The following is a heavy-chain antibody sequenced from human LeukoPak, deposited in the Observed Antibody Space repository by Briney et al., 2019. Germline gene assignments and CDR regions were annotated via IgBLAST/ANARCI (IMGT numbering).Heavy chain of an antibody. CDR2: IYSGGST. CDR3: ARDRSNYDFWSGYLGGYYGMDV. D-gene: IGHD3-3*01. Sequence: PGGSLRLSCAASGFTVSSNYMSWVRQAPGKGLEWVSVIYSGGSTYYTDSVKGRFTISRDNSKNTLYLQMNSLRAEDTAVYYCARDRSNYDFWSGYLGGYYGMDVWGQGTTVTVSS. CDR1: GFTVSSNY. V-gene: IGHV3-53*01. J-gene: IGHJ6*02.